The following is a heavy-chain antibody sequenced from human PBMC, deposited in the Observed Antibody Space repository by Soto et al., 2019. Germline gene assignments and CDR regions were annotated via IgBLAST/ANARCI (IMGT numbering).Heavy chain of an antibody. Sequence: EAQLSESGGGLVQPGGSLRLSCAASGFTFSTYPMSWVRQAPGKGLEWVSGISGSGSSTYYADSVKGRFTISRDTSKNTVFLQMNSLRAEDTAVYYCAKPPVITASYYYYDMDVWGQGTTVTVSS. J-gene: IGHJ6*02. V-gene: IGHV3-23*01. D-gene: IGHD4-4*01. CDR1: GFTFSTYP. CDR2: ISGSGSST. CDR3: AKPPVITASYYYYDMDV.